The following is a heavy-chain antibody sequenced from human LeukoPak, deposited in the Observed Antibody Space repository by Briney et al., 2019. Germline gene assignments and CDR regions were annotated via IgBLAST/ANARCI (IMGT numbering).Heavy chain of an antibody. D-gene: IGHD1-26*01. V-gene: IGHV3-48*03. Sequence: PGGSLRLSCAASGFTISTYDINWVSQAPGRGLEWVSYISSSGSTIYYADSVMGRFTISRDNAKNLLYLQMNSLRAEDTAVYYCARATSGNGMDVWGKGTTVTVSS. CDR1: GFTISTYD. CDR2: ISSSGSTI. J-gene: IGHJ6*04. CDR3: ARATSGNGMDV.